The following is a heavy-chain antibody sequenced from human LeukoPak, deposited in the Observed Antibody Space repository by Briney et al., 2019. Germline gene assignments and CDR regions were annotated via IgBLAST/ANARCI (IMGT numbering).Heavy chain of an antibody. CDR1: GFTFSNYA. CDR2: ISGSGGST. CDR3: AKVYSRTTVTFFDY. J-gene: IGHJ4*02. D-gene: IGHD4-17*01. Sequence: GGSLRLSCAASGFTFSNYAMNWVRQAPGKGLEWVSAISGSGGSTYYADSVKGRFTISRDNSKNTLYLQMNGLRAEDTAVYYCAKVYSRTTVTFFDYWGQGTLVTVSS. V-gene: IGHV3-23*01.